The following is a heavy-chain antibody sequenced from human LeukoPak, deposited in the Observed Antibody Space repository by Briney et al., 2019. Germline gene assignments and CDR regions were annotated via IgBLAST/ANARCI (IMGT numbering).Heavy chain of an antibody. J-gene: IGHJ6*03. CDR1: GFTLSSYS. CDR2: ISSTGTYK. V-gene: IGHV3-21*01. CDR3: ASDCSSTCSYYYYHIDV. D-gene: IGHD6-13*01. Sequence: GGSLRLSCAASGFTLSSYSMNWVRQAPGKGLEWVSSISSTGTYKYYADSVKGRFTISRDNAKNSLYLQMNSLRAEDTAVYYCASDCSSTCSYYYYHIDVWGKGTTVTVSS.